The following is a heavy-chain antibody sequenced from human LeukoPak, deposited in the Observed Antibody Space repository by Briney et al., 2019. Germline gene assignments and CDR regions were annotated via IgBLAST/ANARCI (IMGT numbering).Heavy chain of an antibody. D-gene: IGHD2-8*01. CDR1: GYTFTGYY. Sequence: AASVKVSCKASGYTFTGYYMHWVRQAPGQGLEWMGWINPNSGGTNYAQKFQGRVTMTRDTSISTAYMELSRLRSDDTAVYYCARRYCTNGVCYPDAFDIWGQGTMVTVSS. J-gene: IGHJ3*02. V-gene: IGHV1-2*02. CDR3: ARRYCTNGVCYPDAFDI. CDR2: INPNSGGT.